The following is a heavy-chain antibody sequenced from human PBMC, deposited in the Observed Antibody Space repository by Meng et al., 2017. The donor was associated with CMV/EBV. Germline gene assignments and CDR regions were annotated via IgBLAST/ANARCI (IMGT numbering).Heavy chain of an antibody. V-gene: IGHV1-2*02. D-gene: IGHD3-3*01. Sequence: ASVKVSCKASGYTFTGYYMHWVRQDPGQGLEWMGWINPNSGGTNYAQKFQGRVTMTRDTSISTAYMELSRLRSDDTAVYYCARSFGGQGRFLEWLGPWGQGTLVTVSS. J-gene: IGHJ5*02. CDR1: GYTFTGYY. CDR3: ARSFGGQGRFLEWLGP. CDR2: INPNSGGT.